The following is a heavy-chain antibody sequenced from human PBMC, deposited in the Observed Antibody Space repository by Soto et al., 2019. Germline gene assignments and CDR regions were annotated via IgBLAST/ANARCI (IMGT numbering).Heavy chain of an antibody. D-gene: IGHD6-13*01. CDR2: IYHSGST. CDR3: ARVRGIAAAGLYYFDY. Sequence: SETLSLTCAVSSGSISSSNWWSWVRQPPGKGLEWIGEIYHSGSTNYNPSLKSRVTISVDKSKNQFSLKLSSVTAADTAVYYCARVRGIAAAGLYYFDYWGQGTLVTVSS. J-gene: IGHJ4*02. V-gene: IGHV4-4*02. CDR1: SGSISSSNW.